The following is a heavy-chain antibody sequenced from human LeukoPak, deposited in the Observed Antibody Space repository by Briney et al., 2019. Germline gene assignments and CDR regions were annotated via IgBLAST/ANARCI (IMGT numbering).Heavy chain of an antibody. D-gene: IGHD2-2*01. V-gene: IGHV3-7*01. CDR1: GFTFSSCW. CDR2: IKQDGSEK. Sequence: GGSLRLSCAAPGFTFSSCWMSWVRQAPGKGLEWVANIKQDGSEKYYVDSVKGRFTISRDNAKNSLYLQMNSLRAEDTAVYYCARGWGYCSSTSCYYYYYYMDVWGKGTTVTVSS. J-gene: IGHJ6*03. CDR3: ARGWGYCSSTSCYYYYYYMDV.